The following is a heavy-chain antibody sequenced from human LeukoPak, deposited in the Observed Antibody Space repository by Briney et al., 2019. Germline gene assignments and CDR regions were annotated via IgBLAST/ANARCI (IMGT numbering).Heavy chain of an antibody. Sequence: ASVKVSCKASGYTFTRYGISWVRQAPGQGLEWMGWISANNGDTNSAQKFQDRVTMTTDTSTSTAYMELRSLRSDDTAVYHCARDFFHGHCAGLSCFLLDCWGQGSLVTVSS. CDR2: ISANNGDT. CDR3: ARDFFHGHCAGLSCFLLDC. D-gene: IGHD2-15*01. J-gene: IGHJ4*02. V-gene: IGHV1-18*01. CDR1: GYTFTRYG.